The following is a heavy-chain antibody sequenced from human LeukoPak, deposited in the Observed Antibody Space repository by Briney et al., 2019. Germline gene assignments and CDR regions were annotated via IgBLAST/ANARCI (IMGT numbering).Heavy chain of an antibody. CDR2: IYYSGST. Sequence: SETLFLTCTVSGGSISSSSYYWGWIRQPPGKGLEWIGSIYYSGSTYYNPSLKSRVTISVDTSKNQFSLKLSSVTAADTAVYYCARYAYCGGDCYSLYYYYGMDVWGQETTVTVSS. CDR1: GGSISSSSYY. J-gene: IGHJ6*02. CDR3: ARYAYCGGDCYSLYYYYGMDV. V-gene: IGHV4-39*01. D-gene: IGHD2-21*02.